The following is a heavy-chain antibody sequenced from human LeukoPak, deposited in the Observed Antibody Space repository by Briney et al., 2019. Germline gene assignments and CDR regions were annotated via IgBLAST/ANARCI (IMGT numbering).Heavy chain of an antibody. J-gene: IGHJ4*02. Sequence: PGGSLRLSCAASGFTFSSYSMNWVRQAPGKGLEWVSYISSSSSTIYYADSVKGRFTISRDNAKNSLYLQMNSLRAEDTAVYYCAKYYNDSSGYFYYFDYWGQGTLVTVSS. CDR3: AKYYNDSSGYFYYFDY. D-gene: IGHD3-22*01. CDR1: GFTFSSYS. V-gene: IGHV3-48*01. CDR2: ISSSSSTI.